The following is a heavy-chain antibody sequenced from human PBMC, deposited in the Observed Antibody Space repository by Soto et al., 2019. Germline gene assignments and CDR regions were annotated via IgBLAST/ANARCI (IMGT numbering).Heavy chain of an antibody. CDR3: ARAEVEMATCFAY. Sequence: SVKVSCKTSGFTFSSSAVHWVRRARGHRLQWIGWIDVGSANANYAHMLQERVTISRDMSTSTAYMELSSLRPEDTAVYYCARAEVEMATCFAYWGQGTLVTVSS. D-gene: IGHD5-12*01. CDR1: GFTFSSSA. V-gene: IGHV1-58*01. CDR2: IDVGSANA. J-gene: IGHJ4*02.